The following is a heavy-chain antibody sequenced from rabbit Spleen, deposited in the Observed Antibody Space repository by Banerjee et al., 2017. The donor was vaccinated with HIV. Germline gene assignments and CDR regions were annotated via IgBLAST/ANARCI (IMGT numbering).Heavy chain of an antibody. CDR3: ARDTSSSFSSYGMDL. Sequence: EESGGGLVKPGASLTLTCIASGVSFSGSSYMCWVRQAPGKGLEWIACIEGGSSGFTYFASWAKGRFTISKTSSTTVTLQMTSLTAADTATYFCARDTSSSFSSYGMDLWGQGTLVTVS. V-gene: IGHV1S40*01. J-gene: IGHJ6*01. CDR1: GVSFSGSSY. CDR2: IEGGSSGFT. D-gene: IGHD1-1*01.